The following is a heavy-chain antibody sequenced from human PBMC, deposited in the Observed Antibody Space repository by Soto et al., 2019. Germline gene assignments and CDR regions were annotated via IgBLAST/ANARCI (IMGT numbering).Heavy chain of an antibody. Sequence: SETLSLTCAVYGGSFSAYYWSWIRQPPGKGLEWIGEINDSGSTNYNPSLESRVTISVDTSKNQFSLNLSPVTAADTAVYYCATWEQLRGYFNYWGQGTQVTVSS. CDR2: INDSGST. CDR3: ATWEQLRGYFNY. CDR1: GGSFSAYY. D-gene: IGHD6-6*01. J-gene: IGHJ4*02. V-gene: IGHV4-34*01.